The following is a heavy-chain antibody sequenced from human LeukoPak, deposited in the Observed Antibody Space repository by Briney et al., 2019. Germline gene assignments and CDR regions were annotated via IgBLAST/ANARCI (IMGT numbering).Heavy chain of an antibody. Sequence: PSQTLSLTCTVSGGSISSGDYYWSWIRQPPGKGLEWIGYIYYSGSTYYNPSLKSRATISVDTSKNQFSLKLSSVTAADTAVYYCARDSGDDYGDYWGQGTLVTVSS. CDR1: GGSISSGDYY. D-gene: IGHD3-10*01. CDR3: ARDSGDDYGDY. J-gene: IGHJ4*02. V-gene: IGHV4-30-4*01. CDR2: IYYSGST.